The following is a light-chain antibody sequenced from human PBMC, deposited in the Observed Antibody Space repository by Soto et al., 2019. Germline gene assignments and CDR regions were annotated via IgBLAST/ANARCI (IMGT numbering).Light chain of an antibody. CDR3: QSYDSSLSGYV. Sequence: QSVLTQPPSVSGAPGQRVTISCTGSSSNIGAGYDVHWYHQLPGTAPKLLIYGNSNRPSGVPDRFSGSKSGTSASLAITGLQAEDEADYYGQSYDSSLSGYVFGTGTKLTVL. CDR2: GNS. V-gene: IGLV1-40*01. J-gene: IGLJ1*01. CDR1: SSNIGAGYD.